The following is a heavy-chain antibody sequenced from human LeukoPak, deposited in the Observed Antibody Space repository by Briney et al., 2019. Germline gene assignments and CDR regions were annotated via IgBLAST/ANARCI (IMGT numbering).Heavy chain of an antibody. CDR1: LYTFTPSV. J-gene: IGHJ4*02. V-gene: IGHV1-18*01. Sequence: GASVKVSCKTSLYTFTPSVISWVRQAPGQGLEWMGWISAYNGNTNYAQKLQGRVTMTTDTSTSTAYMELRSLRSDDTAVYHCARGRASSSWYYFDYWGQGTLVTVSS. CDR3: ARGRASSSWYYFDY. D-gene: IGHD6-13*01. CDR2: ISAYNGNT.